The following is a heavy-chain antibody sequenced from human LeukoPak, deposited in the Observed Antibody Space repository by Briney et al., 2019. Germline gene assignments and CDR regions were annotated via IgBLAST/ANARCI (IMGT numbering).Heavy chain of an antibody. Sequence: GGSLRLSCAASGFTFSSYAMSWVRQAPGKGLEWVSAISSSSSYIYYADSVKGRFTISRDNAKNSLYLQMNSLRAEDTAVYYCAREGRLYAFDIWGQGTMVTVSS. CDR1: GFTFSSYA. J-gene: IGHJ3*02. CDR2: ISSSSSYI. V-gene: IGHV3-21*01. CDR3: AREGRLYAFDI. D-gene: IGHD3-10*01.